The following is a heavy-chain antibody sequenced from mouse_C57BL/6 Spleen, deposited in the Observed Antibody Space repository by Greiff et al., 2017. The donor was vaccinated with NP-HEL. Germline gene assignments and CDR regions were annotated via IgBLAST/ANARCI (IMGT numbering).Heavy chain of an antibody. V-gene: IGHV1-82*01. CDR1: GYAFSSSW. Sequence: QVQLQQSGPELVKPGASVKISCKASGYAFSSSWMNWVKQRPGKGLEWIGRIYPGDGDTNYNGKFKGKATLTADESSSTAYMQLSSLTSEDSAVYFCARGNYYDYDWTWFAYWGQGTLVTVSA. CDR2: IYPGDGDT. CDR3: ARGNYYDYDWTWFAY. D-gene: IGHD2-4*01. J-gene: IGHJ3*01.